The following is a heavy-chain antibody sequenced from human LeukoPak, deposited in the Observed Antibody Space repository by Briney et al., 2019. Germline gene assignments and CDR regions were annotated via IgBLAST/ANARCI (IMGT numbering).Heavy chain of an antibody. CDR2: ISSDGSNE. Sequence: GGSLRLSCAASGFTFSSYALHWVRQAPGKGLEWVAVISSDGSNEYYADSVKGRFTISRDNSKNTLYLQMNSLRAEDTAVYRCARRSYYDRSGYGLYFQHWGQGTLVTVSS. J-gene: IGHJ1*01. D-gene: IGHD3-22*01. CDR3: ARRSYYDRSGYGLYFQH. CDR1: GFTFSSYA. V-gene: IGHV3-30*04.